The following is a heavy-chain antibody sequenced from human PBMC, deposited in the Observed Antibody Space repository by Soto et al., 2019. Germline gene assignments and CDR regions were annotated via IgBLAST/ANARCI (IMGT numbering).Heavy chain of an antibody. J-gene: IGHJ4*02. CDR1: GYPISSGYY. Sequence: SETLSLTCAVSGYPISSGYYWGWIRQPPGKGLEWIGSIYHSGSTYYNPSLKSRVTISVDTSKNQFSLKLSSVTAADTAVYYCARGTGDGYNWGYFDYWGQGTLVTVSS. CDR2: IYHSGST. CDR3: ARGTGDGYNWGYFDY. V-gene: IGHV4-38-2*01. D-gene: IGHD5-12*01.